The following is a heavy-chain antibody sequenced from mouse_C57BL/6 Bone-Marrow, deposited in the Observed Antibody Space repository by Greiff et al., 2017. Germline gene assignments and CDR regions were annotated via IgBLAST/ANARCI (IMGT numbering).Heavy chain of an antibody. CDR2: INPYNGGT. CDR1: GYTFTDYY. Sequence: VQLKQSGPVLVKPGASVKMSCKASGYTFTDYYMNWVKQSHGKSLEWIGVINPYNGGTSYNQKFKGKATLAVDKSSSTAYMELNSLTSEDSAVYYCARWSYYGTAWFAYWGQGTLVTVSA. CDR3: ARWSYYGTAWFAY. V-gene: IGHV1-19*01. D-gene: IGHD2-10*01. J-gene: IGHJ3*01.